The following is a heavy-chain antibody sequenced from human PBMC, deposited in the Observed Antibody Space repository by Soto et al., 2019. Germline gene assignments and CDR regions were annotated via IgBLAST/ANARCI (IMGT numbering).Heavy chain of an antibody. D-gene: IGHD3-22*01. V-gene: IGHV4-34*01. CDR3: ARRVDHYDSSGDANDI. CDR2: INHSGST. J-gene: IGHJ3*02. CDR1: GGSFSGYY. Sequence: QVQVQQWGAGLLKPSETLSLTCAVYGGSFSGYYWSWIRQPPGNGLEWIGEINHSGSTSYNPSLKSRVTMSVDTSKNEFSLKLTSVTAADTAVYYCARRVDHYDSSGDANDIWGQGTMVTVSS.